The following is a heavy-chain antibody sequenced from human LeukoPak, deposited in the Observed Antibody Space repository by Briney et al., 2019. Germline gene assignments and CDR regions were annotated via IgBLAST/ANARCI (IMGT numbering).Heavy chain of an antibody. CDR1: RGSISGYY. Sequence: SETLSLTCTVSRGSISGYYWSWIRQPPGKGLEWIGYVSDSGSTNYNTSLRSRVTISRDTSTNQFSLKLSSVTTADTAVYYCATAGQQSVFGSWGQGTLVTVSS. D-gene: IGHD6-13*01. J-gene: IGHJ5*01. V-gene: IGHV4-59*01. CDR2: VSDSGST. CDR3: ATAGQQSVFGS.